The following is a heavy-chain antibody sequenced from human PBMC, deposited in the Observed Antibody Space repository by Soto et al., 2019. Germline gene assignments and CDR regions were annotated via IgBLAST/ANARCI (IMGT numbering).Heavy chain of an antibody. Sequence: QVQLVQSGAEVKKPGSSVKVSCKDSGGTFSSYAISWVRQAPGQGVEWMGGIIPMFGTVNYAQKFQGRVTITADESTSTAYMELSSLRSEDTAVYYCARGTTVGNAFDIWGQGTMVTVSS. CDR2: IIPMFGTV. CDR3: ARGTTVGNAFDI. J-gene: IGHJ3*02. CDR1: GGTFSSYA. V-gene: IGHV1-69*12. D-gene: IGHD4-17*01.